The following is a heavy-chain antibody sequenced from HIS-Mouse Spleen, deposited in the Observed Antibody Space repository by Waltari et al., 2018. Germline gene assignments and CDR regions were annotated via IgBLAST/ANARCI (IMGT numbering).Heavy chain of an antibody. V-gene: IGHV4-39*07. J-gene: IGHJ2*01. CDR1: GGSISSSSYH. Sequence: QLQLQESGPGLVKPSETLSLTCPAPGGSISSSSYHWGWIRQPPGKGLEWIGSIYYSGSTYYNPSLKSRVTISVDTSKNQFSLKLSSVTAADTAVYYCAREIPYSSSWYDWYFDLWGRGTLVTVSS. CDR2: IYYSGST. D-gene: IGHD6-13*01. CDR3: AREIPYSSSWYDWYFDL.